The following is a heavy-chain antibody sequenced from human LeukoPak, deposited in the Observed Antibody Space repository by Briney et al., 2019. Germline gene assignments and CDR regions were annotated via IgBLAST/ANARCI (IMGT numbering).Heavy chain of an antibody. CDR2: ISSSSSYI. CDR3: AKDLISGWHFRLFDY. J-gene: IGHJ4*02. D-gene: IGHD6-19*01. V-gene: IGHV3-21*04. CDR1: GFTFSSYS. Sequence: GGSLRLSCAASGFTFSSYSMNWVRQAPGKGLEWVSSISSSSSYIYYVDSVKGRFTISRDNAKNSLYLQMNSLRAEDTAVYYCAKDLISGWHFRLFDYWGQGTLVTVSS.